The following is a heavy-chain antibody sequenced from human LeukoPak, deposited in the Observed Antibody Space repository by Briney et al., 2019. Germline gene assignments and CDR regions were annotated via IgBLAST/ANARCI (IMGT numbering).Heavy chain of an antibody. Sequence: PGGSLRLSCAASGFTFSSYWMHWVRQAPGKGLVWVSRINSDGSSTSYADSVKGRFTISRDNAKNTLYLQMNSLRAEDTAVYYCARGGSRYDFGAFDIWGQGTMVTVSS. CDR1: GFTFSSYW. CDR2: INSDGSST. V-gene: IGHV3-74*01. D-gene: IGHD5-12*01. CDR3: ARGGSRYDFGAFDI. J-gene: IGHJ3*02.